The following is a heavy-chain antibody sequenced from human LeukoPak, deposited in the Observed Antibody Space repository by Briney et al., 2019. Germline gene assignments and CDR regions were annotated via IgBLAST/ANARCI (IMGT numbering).Heavy chain of an antibody. CDR2: INQDGTEK. CDR3: ARNMGDY. Sequence: PGGSLRLSCAASGFTFSTYGMTWVRQAPGKGLEWVANINQDGTEKNYVDSVKGRLTISRDNAKNSLYLQMNSLRAEDTAVYYCARNMGDYWGQGTLVTVSS. V-gene: IGHV3-7*04. J-gene: IGHJ4*02. CDR1: GFTFSTYG. D-gene: IGHD2/OR15-2a*01.